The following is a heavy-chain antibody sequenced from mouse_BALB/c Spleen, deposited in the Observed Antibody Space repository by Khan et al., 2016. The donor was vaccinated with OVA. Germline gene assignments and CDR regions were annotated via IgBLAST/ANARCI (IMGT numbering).Heavy chain of an antibody. J-gene: IGHJ2*01. CDR1: GYTFTSYW. D-gene: IGHD1-1*01. CDR3: ARSELLLFLFDY. Sequence: QVQLKESGAELAKPGASVKMSCKASGYTFTSYWMHWVKQRPGQGLEWIGYINTITGYTEYNQKFKDKATLTADKSSSTAYMQLRSLTSEESAVDYCARSELLLFLFDYWGQGTTLTVSS. V-gene: IGHV1-7*01. CDR2: INTITGYT.